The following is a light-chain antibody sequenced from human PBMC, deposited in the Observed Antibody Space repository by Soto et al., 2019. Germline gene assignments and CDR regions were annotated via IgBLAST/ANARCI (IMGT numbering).Light chain of an antibody. CDR2: DAS. CDR1: QSVRSY. V-gene: IGKV3-11*01. J-gene: IGKJ5*01. Sequence: ENVLTQSPATLSLSPGERATLSCRASQSVRSYLACYQQKPGQAPRLLIYDASNRATVIPARFSGSGSGTDFTLTISSLEPEDFAVYYCQQRTNWPPFTFGQGTRLEIK. CDR3: QQRTNWPPFT.